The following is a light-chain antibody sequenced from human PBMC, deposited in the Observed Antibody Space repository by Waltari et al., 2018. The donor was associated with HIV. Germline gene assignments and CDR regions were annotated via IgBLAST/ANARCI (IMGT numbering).Light chain of an antibody. Sequence: QSALTQPPSASGSPGQSVTISCTGTSSDVGGYNFVSWYPQHPGKAPKLMIFEVTKRPSGVPARFSGSKTGNTASLTVSGLQADDEGDYYCSSYAGGNNLVFGGGTKLTVL. CDR2: EVT. V-gene: IGLV2-8*01. CDR1: SSDVGGYNF. J-gene: IGLJ2*01. CDR3: SSYAGGNNLV.